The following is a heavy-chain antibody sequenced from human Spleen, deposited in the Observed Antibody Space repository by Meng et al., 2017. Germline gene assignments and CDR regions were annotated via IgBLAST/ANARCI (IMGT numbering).Heavy chain of an antibody. CDR3: ARHILTGYQIYYYYYGMDV. Sequence: GSLRLSCVVSGGSFSDYYWSWIRQPPGKGLEWIGEINHSGSTNYNPSLESRATISVDTSQNNLSLKLSSVTAADTAVYYCARHILTGYQIYYYYYGMDVWGQGTTVTVSS. V-gene: IGHV4-34*01. CDR1: GGSFSDYY. D-gene: IGHD3-9*01. J-gene: IGHJ6*02. CDR2: INHSGST.